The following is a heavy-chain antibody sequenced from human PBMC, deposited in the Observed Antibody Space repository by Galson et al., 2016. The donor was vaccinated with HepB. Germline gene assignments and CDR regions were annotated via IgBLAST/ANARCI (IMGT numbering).Heavy chain of an antibody. CDR3: AKVHSWLAPRGAFDS. J-gene: IGHJ3*02. V-gene: IGHV1-18*04. CDR1: GYTFSTYA. D-gene: IGHD6-19*01. Sequence: SVKVSCKASGYTFSTYAINWVRQAPGQGLEWMGWISAYNGNTNYAQKLQGRVTMSTDTSTRTAYMELRSLRSDDTAVYYCAKVHSWLAPRGAFDSWGRRTVVTVSA. CDR2: ISAYNGNT.